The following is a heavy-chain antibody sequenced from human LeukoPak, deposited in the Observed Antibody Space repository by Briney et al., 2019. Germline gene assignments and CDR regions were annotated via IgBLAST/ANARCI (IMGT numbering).Heavy chain of an antibody. CDR3: ARDLSDGSGYVSVGFDP. J-gene: IGHJ5*02. CDR2: IIPIFGTA. CDR1: GGTFSSYA. V-gene: IGHV1-69*13. Sequence: SVKVSCTASGGTFSSYAISWVRQAPGQGLEWMGGIIPIFGTANYAQKFQGRVTITADESTSTAYMELSSLRSEDTAVYYCARDLSDGSGYVSVGFDPWGQGTLVTVSS. D-gene: IGHD3-22*01.